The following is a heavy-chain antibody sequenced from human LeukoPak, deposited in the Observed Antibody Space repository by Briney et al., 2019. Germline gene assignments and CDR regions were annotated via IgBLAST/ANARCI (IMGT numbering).Heavy chain of an antibody. CDR1: GFTFSTYG. Sequence: PGGSLRLSCAASGFTFSTYGMHWVRQAPGKGLEWVAFIRYDGSNKYYADSVKGRFTISRDNSKNTLYLQMNSLRAEDTAVYYCANRPTVAVAGMGKAFDIWGQGTTVTVSS. J-gene: IGHJ3*02. V-gene: IGHV3-30*02. D-gene: IGHD6-19*01. CDR2: IRYDGSNK. CDR3: ANRPTVAVAGMGKAFDI.